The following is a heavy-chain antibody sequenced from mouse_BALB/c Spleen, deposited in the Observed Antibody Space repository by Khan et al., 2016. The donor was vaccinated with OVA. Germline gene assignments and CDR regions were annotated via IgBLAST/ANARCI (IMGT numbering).Heavy chain of an antibody. V-gene: IGHV1S81*02. CDR2: TNPTNGRT. CDR1: GYTFTSYW. Sequence: VQLQQSGAELVKAGASVKMSCKASGYTFTSYWMHWVKQRLGQGLEWFAETNPTNGRTYYNEKFKSKATLTVDKSSSKAYMLLRGPTFEDSSVDYCARIKKIVATYFDDWGQGTTLTVSS. CDR3: ARIKKIVATYFDD. J-gene: IGHJ2*01. D-gene: IGHD1-1*01.